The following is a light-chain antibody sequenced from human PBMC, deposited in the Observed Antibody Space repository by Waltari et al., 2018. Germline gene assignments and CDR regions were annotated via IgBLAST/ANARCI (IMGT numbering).Light chain of an antibody. CDR1: QGITGY. Sequence: IRITQSPSSLSASPGDRVTLTCRASQGITGYLARYQHKPGKAPKLLIYAASTLQSGVPSMFNGSGSGTDFTLTISCLQSEDVATYYCQQYYSYQWTFGQGTKVEIK. J-gene: IGKJ1*01. CDR3: QQYYSYQWT. CDR2: AAS. V-gene: IGKV1-8*01.